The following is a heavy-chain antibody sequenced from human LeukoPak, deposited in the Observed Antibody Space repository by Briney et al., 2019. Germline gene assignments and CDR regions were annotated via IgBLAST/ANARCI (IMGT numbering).Heavy chain of an antibody. J-gene: IGHJ3*02. CDR3: ARERGPYYYDSSGYPDAFDI. CDR1: GYTFTSYG. CDR2: ISAYNGNT. V-gene: IGHV1-18*01. Sequence: GASVKVSCKASGYTFTSYGISWVRQAPGQGLEWMGWISAYNGNTNYAQKLQGRVTMTTDTSTSTAYMELRSLRSDDTAVYYCARERGPYYYDSSGYPDAFDIWGQGTMVTVSS. D-gene: IGHD3-22*01.